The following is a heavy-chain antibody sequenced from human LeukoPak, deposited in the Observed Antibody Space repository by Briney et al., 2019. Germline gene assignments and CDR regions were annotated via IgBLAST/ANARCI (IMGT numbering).Heavy chain of an antibody. D-gene: IGHD2-21*02. Sequence: GGSLRLSCVVSGFTFNRCWMNWVRQAPGKGLEWVAHINPDGRDTYYVDSVKGRFTISRDNAQNSMYLQMNSLRVEGTAVYYCTSWGDTTAEYFQRWGQGTLVTVSS. CDR1: GFTFNRCW. CDR2: INPDGRDT. V-gene: IGHV3-7*01. CDR3: TSWGDTTAEYFQR. J-gene: IGHJ1*01.